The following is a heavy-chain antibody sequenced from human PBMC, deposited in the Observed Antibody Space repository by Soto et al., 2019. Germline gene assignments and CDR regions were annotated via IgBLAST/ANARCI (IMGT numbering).Heavy chain of an antibody. CDR3: ARHSPYCSGGSCYYYFDY. J-gene: IGHJ4*02. V-gene: IGHV4-39*01. CDR1: GGSISSSSYY. Sequence: QLQLQESGPGLVKPSETLSLTCTVSGGSISSSSYYWGWIRQPPGKGLEWIGSIYYSGSTYYNPSLKSRVTISVDTSKNQCSLKLSSVTAADTSVYYCARHSPYCSGGSCYYYFDYWGQGTLVTVSS. D-gene: IGHD2-15*01. CDR2: IYYSGST.